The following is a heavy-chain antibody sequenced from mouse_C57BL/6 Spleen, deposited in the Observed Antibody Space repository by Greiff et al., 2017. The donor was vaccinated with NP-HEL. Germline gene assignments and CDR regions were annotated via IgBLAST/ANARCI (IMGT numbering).Heavy chain of an antibody. CDR3: ASRIYYDYDGYAMDY. CDR1: GFTFSSYG. J-gene: IGHJ4*01. D-gene: IGHD2-4*01. V-gene: IGHV5-6*01. Sequence: EVQRVESGGDLVKPGGSLKLSCAASGFTFSSYGMSWVRQTPDKRLEWVATISSGGSYTSYPDSVKGRFTISRDNAKNTLYLQRSSLKSEDTAMYYCASRIYYDYDGYAMDYWGQGTSVTVSS. CDR2: ISSGGSYT.